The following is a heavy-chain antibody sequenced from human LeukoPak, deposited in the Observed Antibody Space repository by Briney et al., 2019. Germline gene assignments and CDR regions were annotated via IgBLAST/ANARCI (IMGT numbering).Heavy chain of an antibody. CDR3: ARGSSYYYMDV. D-gene: IGHD6-6*01. Sequence: GSLRLSCAASGFTFSDYYMSWLRQAPGKGLEWVSYISSSGNTIYYADSVKGRFTISRDNAKNSLFLQMNSLRAEDTAVYYCARGSSYYYMDVWGKGTTVTVSS. CDR1: GFTFSDYY. CDR2: ISSSGNTI. V-gene: IGHV3-11*01. J-gene: IGHJ6*03.